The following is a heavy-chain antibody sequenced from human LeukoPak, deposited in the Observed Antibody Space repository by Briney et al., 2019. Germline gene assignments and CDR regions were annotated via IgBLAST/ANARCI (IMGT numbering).Heavy chain of an antibody. J-gene: IGHJ6*02. D-gene: IGHD2-2*01. CDR2: IYSGGST. V-gene: IGHV3-66*02. CDR1: GLTVSSDY. CDR3: ARDAGYCSSTSCRLGYYYGMDV. Sequence: GGSLRLSCAASGLTVSSDYMSWVRQAPGKGLEWVSVIYSGGSTYYADSVKGRFTISRDNSKNTLYLQMNSLRAEDTAVYYCARDAGYCSSTSCRLGYYYGMDVWGQGTTVTVSS.